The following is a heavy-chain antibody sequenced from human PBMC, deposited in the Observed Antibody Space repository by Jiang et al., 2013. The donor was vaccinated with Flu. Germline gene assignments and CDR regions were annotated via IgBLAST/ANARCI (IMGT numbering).Heavy chain of an antibody. CDR2: IYYSGST. Sequence: GSGLVKPSETLSLTCTVSGGSISSYYWSWIRQPPGKGLEWIGYIYYSGSTNYNPSLKSRVTISVDTSKNQFSLKLSSVTAADTAVYYCARGTTVRFLEWLLMDVWGKGTTVTVSS. CDR1: GGSISSYY. D-gene: IGHD3-3*01. J-gene: IGHJ6*04. CDR3: ARGTTVRFLEWLLMDV. V-gene: IGHV4-59*01.